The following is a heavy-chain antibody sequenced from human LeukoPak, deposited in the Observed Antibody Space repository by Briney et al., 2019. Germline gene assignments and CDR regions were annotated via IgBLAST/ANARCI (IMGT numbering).Heavy chain of an antibody. J-gene: IGHJ6*02. Sequence: ASVKVSCKASGYTFTSYYIHWVRQAPGQGLEWMGIINPSGGSTSYAQKFQGRVTMTRDTSTSTVYMELSSLRSEDTAVYYCAKGRGSSSWYTVRSYYYYGMDVWGQGTTVTVSS. CDR3: AKGRGSSSWYTVRSYYYYGMDV. CDR1: GYTFTSYY. CDR2: INPSGGST. D-gene: IGHD6-13*01. V-gene: IGHV1-46*01.